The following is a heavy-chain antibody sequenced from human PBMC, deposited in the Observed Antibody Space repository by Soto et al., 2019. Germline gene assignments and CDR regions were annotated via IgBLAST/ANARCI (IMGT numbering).Heavy chain of an antibody. Sequence: EVQLVESGGGLVKPGGSLRLTCAGSGFIFSNAWMHWVRQAPGKGLEWVARIKSRSDGETIDYAAPAKGRFSISRDDSKNTLYLQMNSLKTEDTAIYYCVIGMWNDGWGQGTLVTVSS. CDR1: GFIFSNAW. J-gene: IGHJ4*02. D-gene: IGHD1-1*01. CDR3: VIGMWNDG. CDR2: IKSRSDGETI. V-gene: IGHV3-15*07.